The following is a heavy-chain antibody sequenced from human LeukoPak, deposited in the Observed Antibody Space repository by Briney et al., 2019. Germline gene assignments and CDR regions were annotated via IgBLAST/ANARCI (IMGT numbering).Heavy chain of an antibody. CDR1: GFTFSSYS. D-gene: IGHD6-19*01. CDR3: ARENYGIAVXXXFDX. J-gene: IGHJ4*02. V-gene: IGHV3-21*01. Sequence: PGGSLRLSCAASGFTFSSYSMNWVRQAPGKGLEWVSSISSSSSYIYYADSVKGRFTISRDNAKNSLYLQMNSLRAEDTAVYYCARENYGIAVXXXFDXXXXGXLVTV. CDR2: ISSSSSYI.